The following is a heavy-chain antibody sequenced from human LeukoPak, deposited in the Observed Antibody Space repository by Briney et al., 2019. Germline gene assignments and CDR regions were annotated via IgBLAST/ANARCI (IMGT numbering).Heavy chain of an antibody. Sequence: GASVKVSCKASGYTFTGYGISWVRQAPGQGLEWMGWISAYNGNTNYAQKLQGRVTMTTDTSTSTAYMELRSLRSDDTAVYYCARDSRRFCSSTSCYFDYWGQGTLVTVSS. CDR3: ARDSRRFCSSTSCYFDY. CDR1: GYTFTGYG. D-gene: IGHD2-2*01. CDR2: ISAYNGNT. J-gene: IGHJ4*02. V-gene: IGHV1-18*01.